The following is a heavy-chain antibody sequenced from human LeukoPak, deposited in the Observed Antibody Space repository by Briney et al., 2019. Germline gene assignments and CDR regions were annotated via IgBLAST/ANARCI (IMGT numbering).Heavy chain of an antibody. CDR1: GYSFTNYV. Sequence: ASVKVSCKASGYSFTNYVINWVRQVPGQGLEWIGWISPYNGNTDYAQKLQGRVTLTTDTSTSTAYMELRSLRSDDTAVYYCARPGTSWYTTYYFDSWGQGTLDTVSS. CDR2: ISPYNGNT. V-gene: IGHV1-18*01. D-gene: IGHD6-13*01. J-gene: IGHJ4*02. CDR3: ARPGTSWYTTYYFDS.